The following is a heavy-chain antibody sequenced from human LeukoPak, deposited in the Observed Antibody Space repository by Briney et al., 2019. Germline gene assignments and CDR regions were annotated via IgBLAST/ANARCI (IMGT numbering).Heavy chain of an antibody. CDR2: ISSSSSYI. V-gene: IGHV3-21*01. Sequence: GGSLRLSCAASGFTLSSYSMNWVRQAPGKGLEWVSSISSSSSYIYYADSVKGRFTISRDNAKNSLYLQMNSLRAEDTAVYYCARDQYDYGDYVLDYWGQGTLVTVSS. CDR3: ARDQYDYGDYVLDY. J-gene: IGHJ4*02. D-gene: IGHD4-17*01. CDR1: GFTLSSYS.